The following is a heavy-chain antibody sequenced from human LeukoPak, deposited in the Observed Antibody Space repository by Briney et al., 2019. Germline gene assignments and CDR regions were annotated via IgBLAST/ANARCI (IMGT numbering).Heavy chain of an antibody. CDR3: ARQQRDIVVVVAAQSGIDY. J-gene: IGHJ4*02. CDR1: GGSISSSSYY. V-gene: IGHV4-39*01. Sequence: SETLSLTCTVSGGSISSSSYYWGWIRQPPGKGLEWIGSIYYSGSTYYNPSLKSRVTISVDTSKNQFSLKLSSVTAADTAVYYCARQQRDIVVVVAAQSGIDYWGQGTLVTVSS. CDR2: IYYSGST. D-gene: IGHD2-15*01.